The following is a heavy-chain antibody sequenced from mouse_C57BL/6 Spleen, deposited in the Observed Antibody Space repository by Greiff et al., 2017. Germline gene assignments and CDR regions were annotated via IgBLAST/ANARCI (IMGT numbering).Heavy chain of an antibody. J-gene: IGHJ2*01. CDR3: ASYTGTYFDY. V-gene: IGHV3-8*01. D-gene: IGHD4-1*01. CDR1: GYSITSDY. Sequence: EVQLQESGPGLAKPSQTLSLTCSVTGYSITSDYWNWIRKFPGNKLEYMGYINSSGSTYYYPPLKSRISITRYTAKNQYYLQLKSVTTEDTATYYCASYTGTYFDYWGKGTTLTVSS. CDR2: INSSGST.